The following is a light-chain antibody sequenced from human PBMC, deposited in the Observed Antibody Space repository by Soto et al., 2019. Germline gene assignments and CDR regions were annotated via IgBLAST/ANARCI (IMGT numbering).Light chain of an antibody. Sequence: EIVLTQSPATLSLSPGERATLSCRASQSVSNFLAWYQQIPGQAPSLLIYDASNRATGIPDRFSGRGSGTDFTLTISRLEPEDFAVYYCQQYGASPRTFGQGTKVDIK. CDR3: QQYGASPRT. V-gene: IGKV3-20*01. CDR2: DAS. CDR1: QSVSNF. J-gene: IGKJ1*01.